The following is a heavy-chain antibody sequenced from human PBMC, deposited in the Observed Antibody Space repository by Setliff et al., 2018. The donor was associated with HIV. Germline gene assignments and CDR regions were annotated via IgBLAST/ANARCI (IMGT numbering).Heavy chain of an antibody. CDR1: GYTFTTYG. Sequence: SVKVSCKPSGYTFTTYGLSWVRQAPGQGLEWMGGIIPMFGTTNYAQQFQGRVTITTDASTSTAYMELSSLRSEDTAVYYCARDRGYGGMDVWGQGTTVTVSS. J-gene: IGHJ6*02. CDR2: IIPMFGTT. D-gene: IGHD3-10*01. CDR3: ARDRGYGGMDV. V-gene: IGHV1-69*05.